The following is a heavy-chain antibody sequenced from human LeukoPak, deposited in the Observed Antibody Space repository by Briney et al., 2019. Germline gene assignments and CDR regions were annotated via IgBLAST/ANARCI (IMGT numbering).Heavy chain of an antibody. D-gene: IGHD1-26*01. CDR3: ARTPSIVGVANWYFDL. V-gene: IGHV3-30*03. CDR2: ISYDGTDK. J-gene: IGHJ2*01. Sequence: GRSLRLSCAASGFTFITYAIHWVRQAPGKGLEWVAFISYDGTDKYYADSVKGRFTFSRDNSKNTVHLQMNSLRDEDTAVYYCARTPSIVGVANWYFDLWGRGTLVTVAS. CDR1: GFTFITYA.